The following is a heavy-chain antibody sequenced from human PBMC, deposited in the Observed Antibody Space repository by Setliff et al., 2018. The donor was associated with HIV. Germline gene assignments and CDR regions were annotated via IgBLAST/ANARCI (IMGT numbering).Heavy chain of an antibody. CDR1: GYNFNTYG. Sequence: VKVSCKASGYNFNTYGVSWVRQAPGQGLEWMGWISVYNGNTHYGQKFQGRVIVTAETSTSTAYMELTSLRSDDTAVYYCASEGITMVRGAIIRSAFDIWGQGTMVTVSS. V-gene: IGHV1-18*01. J-gene: IGHJ3*02. CDR2: ISVYNGNT. D-gene: IGHD3-10*01. CDR3: ASEGITMVRGAIIRSAFDI.